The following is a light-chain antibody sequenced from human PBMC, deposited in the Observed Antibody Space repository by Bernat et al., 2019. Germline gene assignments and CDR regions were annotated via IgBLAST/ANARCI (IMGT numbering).Light chain of an antibody. CDR2: GAS. Sequence: EIVLTQSPGTLSLSPGERATLSCRASQSVSSSDLAWYQQKPGQAPRLLIYGASSRATGIPDRFSGSGSGPDFTLTITRLEPEDVAMYYCQQYGSTPCTFGQGTKLESK. V-gene: IGKV3-20*01. CDR3: QQYGSTPCT. CDR1: QSVSSSD. J-gene: IGKJ2*02.